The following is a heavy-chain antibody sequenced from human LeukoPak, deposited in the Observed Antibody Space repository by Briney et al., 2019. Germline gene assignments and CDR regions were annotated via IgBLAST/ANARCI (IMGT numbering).Heavy chain of an antibody. CDR2: INHSGST. D-gene: IGHD2-2*01. Sequence: SETLSLTCAVYGGSFSGYYWSWIRQPPGKGLEWIGEINHSGSTNYNPSLKSRVTISVDTSKNQFSLKLSSVTAAGTAVYYCARAYRGYCSSTSCYRAEFDPWGQGTLVTVSS. J-gene: IGHJ5*02. V-gene: IGHV4-34*01. CDR1: GGSFSGYY. CDR3: ARAYRGYCSSTSCYRAEFDP.